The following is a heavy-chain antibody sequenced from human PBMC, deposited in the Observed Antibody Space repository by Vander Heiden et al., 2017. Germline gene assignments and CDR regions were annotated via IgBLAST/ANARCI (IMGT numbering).Heavy chain of an antibody. J-gene: IGHJ5*02. CDR3: GSLPGRSAGGTKGDWFDP. CDR2: IRQDGSEK. D-gene: IGHD6-13*01. V-gene: IGHV3-7*01. Sequence: EVQLVEFGGGLVQPGGSLRLSCAASGSTFSTYWMSWVRQAPGKGLEWLANIRQDGSEKYYVDSVKGRFTISRDNAKNSLYLQMNSLRAEDTAVYYCGSLPGRSAGGTKGDWFDPWGQGTLVTVSS. CDR1: GSTFSTYW.